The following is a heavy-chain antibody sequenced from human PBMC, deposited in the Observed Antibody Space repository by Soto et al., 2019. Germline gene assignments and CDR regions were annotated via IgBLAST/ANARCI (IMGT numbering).Heavy chain of an antibody. D-gene: IGHD3-16*01. J-gene: IGHJ4*02. V-gene: IGHV3-72*01. CDR2: TRNKANSYTT. CDR3: ARVLTSSGGYYFDY. Sequence: EVQLVESGGDLVQPGGSLRLSCAASGFTFSDHYMDWVRQAPGKGLEWVGRTRNKANSYTTEYAASVKGRFTISRDDSKNSLYLQMNRLKTEDTDVYYCARVLTSSGGYYFDYWGQGTLVTVSS. CDR1: GFTFSDHY.